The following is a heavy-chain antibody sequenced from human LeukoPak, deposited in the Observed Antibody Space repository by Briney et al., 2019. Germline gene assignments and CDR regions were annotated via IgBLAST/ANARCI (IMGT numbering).Heavy chain of an antibody. Sequence: GGSLRLSCAASGFTFSSYGMHWVRQAPGKGLEWVSYISSSSSTIYYADSVKGRFTISRDNAKNSLYLQMNSLRAEDTAVYYCARDLSKSMVEFDYWGQGTLVTVSS. D-gene: IGHD4/OR15-4a*01. J-gene: IGHJ4*02. V-gene: IGHV3-48*04. CDR1: GFTFSSYG. CDR2: ISSSSSTI. CDR3: ARDLSKSMVEFDY.